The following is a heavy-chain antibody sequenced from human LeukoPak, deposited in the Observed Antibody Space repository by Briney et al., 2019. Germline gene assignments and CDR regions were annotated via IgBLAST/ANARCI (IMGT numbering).Heavy chain of an antibody. CDR2: INHSGST. CDR3: ARGRSWSQYRAFYY. D-gene: IGHD5-18*01. V-gene: IGHV4-34*01. CDR1: GGSFSGYY. Sequence: SETLSLTCAVYGGSFSGYYWSWIRQPPGKGLEWIGEINHSGSTNYNPSLKSRVTISVDTSKNQFSLKLRSVPAADTAVYYCARGRSWSQYRAFYYWGQATLVTVSS. J-gene: IGHJ4*02.